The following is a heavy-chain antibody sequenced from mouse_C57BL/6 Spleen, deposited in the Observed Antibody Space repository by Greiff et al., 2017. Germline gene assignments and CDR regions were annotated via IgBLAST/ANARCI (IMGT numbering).Heavy chain of an antibody. J-gene: IGHJ4*01. V-gene: IGHV1-15*01. CDR2: IDPETGGT. D-gene: IGHD1-1*01. CDR3: TRQGTTVVATWDYAMDY. Sequence: QVQLQQSGAELVRPGASVTLSCKASGYTFTDYEMHWVKQTPVHGLEWIGAIDPETGGTAYNQKFKGKAILTADKSSSTAYMELRSLTSEDSAVYYCTRQGTTVVATWDYAMDYWGQGTSVTVSS. CDR1: GYTFTDYE.